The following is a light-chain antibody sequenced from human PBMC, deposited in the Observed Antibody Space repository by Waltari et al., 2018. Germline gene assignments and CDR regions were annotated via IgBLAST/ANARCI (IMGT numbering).Light chain of an antibody. V-gene: IGKV3-20*01. Sequence: EIVLTQSPGTLSLSPGERATLSCRASQSVSSSYLAWYQQNPGQAPRLLIYGASSRATCIPDRFSGSGSGTDFTLTISRLEPEDFAVYYCQQYGRSWNTFGQGTKLEIK. CDR2: GAS. J-gene: IGKJ2*01. CDR1: QSVSSSY. CDR3: QQYGRSWNT.